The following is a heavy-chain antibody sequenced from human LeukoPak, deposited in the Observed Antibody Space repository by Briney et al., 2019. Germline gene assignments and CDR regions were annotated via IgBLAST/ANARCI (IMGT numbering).Heavy chain of an antibody. J-gene: IGHJ5*02. V-gene: IGHV3-11*06. Sequence: PGGSLRLSCAASGFIFSDYYMSWIRQAPGKGLEWVSSISSSSSYIYYADSVKGRFTISRDNAKNSLYLQMNSLRAEDTAVYYCARSLRGVILNWFDPWGQGTLVTVSS. CDR3: ARSLRGVILNWFDP. CDR2: ISSSSSYI. D-gene: IGHD3-10*01. CDR1: GFIFSDYY.